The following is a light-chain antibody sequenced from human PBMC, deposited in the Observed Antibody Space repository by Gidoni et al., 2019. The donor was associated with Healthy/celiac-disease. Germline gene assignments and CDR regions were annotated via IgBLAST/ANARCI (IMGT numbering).Light chain of an antibody. CDR1: QSVSSY. CDR2: DAS. Sequence: EMVLTQSPATLSLSPGERATRSCRASQSVSSYLAWYQQTHGQAPRLLIYDASNRATGIPARFSGSGSGTDFTLTISSLEPEDFAVYYCQQRSNWLTFGGGTKVEIK. V-gene: IGKV3-11*01. CDR3: QQRSNWLT. J-gene: IGKJ4*01.